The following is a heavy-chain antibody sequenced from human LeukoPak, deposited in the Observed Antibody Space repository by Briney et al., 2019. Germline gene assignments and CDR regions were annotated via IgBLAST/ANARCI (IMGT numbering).Heavy chain of an antibody. CDR2: IDYSGST. Sequence: PSETLSLTCTVSGGSLSSYYWSWIRQPPGKGLEWIGFIDYSGSTNYSPSLKSRVTISVDTSKNNFSLKLSSVTAADTAVYYCARAEYSGSWVSSFDIWGQGTTVTVSS. CDR1: GGSLSSYY. V-gene: IGHV4-59*01. J-gene: IGHJ3*02. CDR3: ARAEYSGSWVSSFDI. D-gene: IGHD6-13*01.